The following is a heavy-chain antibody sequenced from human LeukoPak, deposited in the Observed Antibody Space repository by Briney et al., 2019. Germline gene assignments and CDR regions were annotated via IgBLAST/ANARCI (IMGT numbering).Heavy chain of an antibody. J-gene: IGHJ3*02. D-gene: IGHD6-6*01. V-gene: IGHV3-48*03. CDR1: GFTFSSYE. CDR2: ISSSGSTI. CDR3: ARVWRIVARHGTFDI. Sequence: QPGGSLRLSCAASGFTFSSYEMIWVRQAPGKGLEWVSYISSSGSTIYYADSVKGRFTISRDNAKNSLYLQMNSLRAEDTAVYYWARVWRIVARHGTFDIWGQGTMVTVSS.